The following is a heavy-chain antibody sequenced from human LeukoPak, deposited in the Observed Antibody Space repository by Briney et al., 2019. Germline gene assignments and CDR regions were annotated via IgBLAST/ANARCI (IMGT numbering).Heavy chain of an antibody. J-gene: IGHJ6*03. V-gene: IGHV4-59*01. Sequence: PSETLSLTCTVSGGSISSYYWSWIRQPPGKGLEWIGYIYDSGSTNYNPSLKSRVTISVDTSKNQFSLKLSFVTAADTAVYYCARVPRYYYYMDVWGKGTTGTVSS. CDR3: ARVPRYYYYMDV. CDR2: IYDSGST. CDR1: GGSISSYY.